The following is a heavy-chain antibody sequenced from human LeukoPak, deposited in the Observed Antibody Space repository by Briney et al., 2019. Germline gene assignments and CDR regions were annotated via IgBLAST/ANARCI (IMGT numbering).Heavy chain of an antibody. J-gene: IGHJ6*02. CDR2: IDPNSGGA. CDR3: ARAGSYTRFGNFGLDV. D-gene: IGHD1-26*01. CDR1: GYIFTDYY. Sequence: ASVKVSCKASGYIFTDYYIHWVRQAPGQGLEWMGWIDPNSGGAKYAQKFQVRVTMTSDTSISTVYMELTGLTSDDAAVFYCARAGSYTRFGNFGLDVWGQGTTVTVSS. V-gene: IGHV1-2*02.